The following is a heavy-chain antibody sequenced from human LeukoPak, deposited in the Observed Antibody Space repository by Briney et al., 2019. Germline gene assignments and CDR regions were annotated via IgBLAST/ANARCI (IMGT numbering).Heavy chain of an antibody. D-gene: IGHD4-17*01. J-gene: IGHJ5*02. CDR3: ATDRTTVTINWFDP. CDR2: ISAYNGNT. Sequence: ASVQFSCKASRYTFTSYGISWVRQAPGQGLEWMGWISAYNGNTNYAQKLQGRVTMTIDTSTSTAYMELRNLRSEDTAVYYCATDRTTVTINWFDPWGQGTLVTVSS. CDR1: RYTFTSYG. V-gene: IGHV1-18*01.